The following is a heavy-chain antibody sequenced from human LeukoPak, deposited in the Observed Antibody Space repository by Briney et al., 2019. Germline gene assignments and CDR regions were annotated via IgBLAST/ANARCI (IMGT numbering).Heavy chain of an antibody. Sequence: PGGSLRLSCAASGFTFSSYAMHWVRQAPGKGLEWVAFIRYDGSNKYYADSVKGRFTISRDNSKKTLYLQMNSLRAEDTAVYYCAKDGAGSQSYCSSTSCYVDYWAREPWSPSPQ. J-gene: IGHJ4*02. D-gene: IGHD2-2*01. V-gene: IGHV3-30*02. CDR2: IRYDGSNK. CDR1: GFTFSSYA. CDR3: AKDGAGSQSYCSSTSCYVDY.